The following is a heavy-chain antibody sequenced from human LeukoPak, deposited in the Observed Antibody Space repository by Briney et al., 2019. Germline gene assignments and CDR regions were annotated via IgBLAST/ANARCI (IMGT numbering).Heavy chain of an antibody. D-gene: IGHD6-13*01. CDR1: GFTFSSYG. CDR3: ARGLTYSSSRGVYFDY. Sequence: GGSLRLSCAASGFTFSSYGMHWVRQAPGKGLEWVAVIWYDGSNKYYADSVEGRFTISRDNSKNTLYLQMNSLRAEDTAVYYCARGLTYSSSRGVYFDYWGQGTLVIVSS. J-gene: IGHJ4*02. CDR2: IWYDGSNK. V-gene: IGHV3-33*01.